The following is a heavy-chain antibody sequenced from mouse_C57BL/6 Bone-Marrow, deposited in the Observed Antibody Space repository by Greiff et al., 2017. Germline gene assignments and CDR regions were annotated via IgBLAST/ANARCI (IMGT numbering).Heavy chain of an antibody. CDR3: SRRYCDYFYWYFDV. J-gene: IGHJ1*03. D-gene: IGHD2-4*01. Sequence: EVMLVEPGGGLVQPGGSLKLSCAASGFTFSDYGMAWVRQAPRKGPEWVAFISNLAYSINYADTVTGRFTISRENAKNTLYLEMSSLRSEDTAMYYCSRRYCDYFYWYFDVWGTGTTVTVSS. V-gene: IGHV5-15*01. CDR1: GFTFSDYG. CDR2: ISNLAYSI.